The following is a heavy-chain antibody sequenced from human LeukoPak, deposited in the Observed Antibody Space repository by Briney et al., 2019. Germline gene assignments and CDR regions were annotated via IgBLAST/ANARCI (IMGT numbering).Heavy chain of an antibody. V-gene: IGHV3-30-3*01. J-gene: IGHJ4*02. CDR3: ARSRAGTFLFGY. D-gene: IGHD6-19*01. CDR2: ISYDGSNK. Sequence: PGGSLRLSCAASGFTFSSYGMHWVRQAPGKGLEWVAVISYDGSNKYYADSVNGRFTISRDNSKNTLYLQMNSLRAEDTAVYYCARSRAGTFLFGYWGQGILVTVSS. CDR1: GFTFSSYG.